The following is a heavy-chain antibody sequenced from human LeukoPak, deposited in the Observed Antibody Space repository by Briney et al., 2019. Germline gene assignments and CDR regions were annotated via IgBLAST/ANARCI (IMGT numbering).Heavy chain of an antibody. V-gene: IGHV3-21*01. J-gene: IGHJ3*02. CDR3: ARAGIVVVPAATYAFDI. Sequence: GGSLRVSCAASGITVSDNYMSWVRQAPGKGLEWVSSISSSSSYIYYADSVKGRFTISRDNAKNSLYLQMNSLRAEDTAVYYCARAGIVVVPAATYAFDIWGQGTMVTVSS. CDR2: ISSSSSYI. CDR1: GITVSDNY. D-gene: IGHD2-2*01.